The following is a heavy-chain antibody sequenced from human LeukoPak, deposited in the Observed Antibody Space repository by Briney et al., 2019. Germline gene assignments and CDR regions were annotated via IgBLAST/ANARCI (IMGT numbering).Heavy chain of an antibody. Sequence: SETLSLTCAVSGGSISSGGYSWSWIRQPPGKGLEWIGYISYSGSTNFNPSLKSRVTISVDTSKNQFSLKLSSVTAADTAVYYCATRITMVRGVIIPFWGFDYWGQGTLVTVSS. CDR3: ATRITMVRGVIIPFWGFDY. V-gene: IGHV4-61*08. CDR2: ISYSGST. CDR1: GGSISSGGYS. J-gene: IGHJ4*02. D-gene: IGHD3-10*01.